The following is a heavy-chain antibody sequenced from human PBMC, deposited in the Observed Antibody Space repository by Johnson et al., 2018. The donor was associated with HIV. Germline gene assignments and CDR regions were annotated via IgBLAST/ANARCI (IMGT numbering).Heavy chain of an antibody. D-gene: IGHD1-14*01. Sequence: VQLVESGGGLVQPGGSLRLSCAASGFTFSTYWMSWVRQAPGTGLEWVANIKEDGSEKYYVDSLKGRFTISRDNAKNPLYLQMNSLRGEDTAVYYCARDSSTTDVAFDIWGQGTMVTVSS. J-gene: IGHJ3*02. CDR2: IKEDGSEK. CDR1: GFTFSTYW. V-gene: IGHV3-7*01. CDR3: ARDSSTTDVAFDI.